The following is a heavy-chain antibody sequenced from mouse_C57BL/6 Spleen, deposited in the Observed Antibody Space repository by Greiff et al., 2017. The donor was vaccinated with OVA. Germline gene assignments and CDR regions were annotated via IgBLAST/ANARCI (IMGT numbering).Heavy chain of an antibody. J-gene: IGHJ3*01. V-gene: IGHV5-17*01. CDR2: ISSGSSTI. CDR1: GFTFSDYG. D-gene: IGHD1-1*01. CDR3: AYGSSYFFAY. Sequence: EVKVEESGGGLVKPGGSLKLSCAASGFTFSDYGMHWVRQAPEQGLEWVAYISSGSSTIYYADTVKGRFTISRDNAKNTLFLQMTSLRSEDTAMYYCAYGSSYFFAYWGQGTLVTVSA.